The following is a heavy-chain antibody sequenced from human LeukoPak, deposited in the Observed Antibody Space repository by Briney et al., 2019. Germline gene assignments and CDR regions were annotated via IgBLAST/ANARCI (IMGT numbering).Heavy chain of an antibody. D-gene: IGHD4-17*01. J-gene: IGHJ4*02. CDR2: ISGSGGST. Sequence: GGSLRLSCAASGFTFSDYAIHWVRQAPGRGLEWVSAISGSGGSTYYADSVKGRFTISRGNSRNTLYLQMNSLRAEDTAIYYCARDYGDYVWSRTSDYYFDYWGQGTLVTVSS. V-gene: IGHV3-23*01. CDR3: ARDYGDYVWSRTSDYYFDY. CDR1: GFTFSDYA.